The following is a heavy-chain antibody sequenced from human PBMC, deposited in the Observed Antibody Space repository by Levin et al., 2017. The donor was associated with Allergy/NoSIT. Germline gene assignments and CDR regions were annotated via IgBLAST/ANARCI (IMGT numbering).Heavy chain of an antibody. Sequence: PSETLSLTCTVSGASIRSYYWSWIRQPPGKGLEWIGYIYYTGSTNYNPSLKSRVTISADTSKNQFSLTLSSVTTADTAVHYCARDRTAYGGNSVVYYYGMDVWGQGTTVTVSS. D-gene: IGHD4-23*01. V-gene: IGHV4-59*01. CDR3: ARDRTAYGGNSVVYYYGMDV. J-gene: IGHJ6*02. CDR2: IYYTGST. CDR1: GASIRSYY.